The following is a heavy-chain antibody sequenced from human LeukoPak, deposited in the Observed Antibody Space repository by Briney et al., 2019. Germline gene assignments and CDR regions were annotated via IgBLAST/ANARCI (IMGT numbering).Heavy chain of an antibody. J-gene: IGHJ4*02. D-gene: IGHD3-16*01. CDR2: ISYDGSNK. CDR3: ARERGSYVFVFDY. V-gene: IGHV3-30*04. CDR1: GFTFSSYA. Sequence: GGSLRLSCAASGFTFSSYAMNWVRQAPGKGLEWVAVISYDGSNKYYADSVKGRFTISRDNSKNTLYLQMNSLRAEDTAVYYCARERGSYVFVFDYWGQGTLVTVSS.